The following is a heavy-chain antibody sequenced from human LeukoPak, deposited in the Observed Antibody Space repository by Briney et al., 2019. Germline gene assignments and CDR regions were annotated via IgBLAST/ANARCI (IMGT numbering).Heavy chain of an antibody. CDR3: ARDYYASGSLDS. D-gene: IGHD3-10*01. J-gene: IGHJ4*02. CDR2: INHSGST. Sequence: SETLSLTCAVYGGSFSGYYWSWIRQPPGKGLEWIGEINHSGSTNYNPSLKSRVTISVDTSKNQFSLKLSSVTAADTAVYYCARDYYASGSLDSWGQGTLVTVSS. V-gene: IGHV4-34*01. CDR1: GGSFSGYY.